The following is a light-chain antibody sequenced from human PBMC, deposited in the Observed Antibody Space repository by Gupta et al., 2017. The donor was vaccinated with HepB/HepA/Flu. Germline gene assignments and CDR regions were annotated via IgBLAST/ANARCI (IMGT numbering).Light chain of an antibody. CDR1: QSVSSSY. Sequence: EIVLTQSPGTLSLYPGERATLSCRASQSVSSSYLAWYQQKPGQAPRLLIYGASRRATGIPDRFSGSGSGTDFTLTISRLEPEDFAVYYCQQYGSSFRTFGQGTKVEIK. J-gene: IGKJ1*01. V-gene: IGKV3-20*01. CDR2: GAS. CDR3: QQYGSSFRT.